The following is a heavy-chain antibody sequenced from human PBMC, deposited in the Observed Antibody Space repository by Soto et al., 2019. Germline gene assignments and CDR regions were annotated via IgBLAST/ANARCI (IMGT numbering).Heavy chain of an antibody. CDR1: GFIFSTYS. D-gene: IGHD6-13*01. J-gene: IGHJ2*01. Sequence: DVQLVESGGGMVQPGGSLRLSCAASGFIFSTYSMNWVRQAPGKGLEWVSSMSSGTGAIYYADSVKGRLTISRDNAKNSLYLQMKSLRAEDTAVYYCARSEIAAAGAWYFDLWGRGTLVTVSS. CDR3: ARSEIAAAGAWYFDL. CDR2: MSSGTGAI. V-gene: IGHV3-48*01.